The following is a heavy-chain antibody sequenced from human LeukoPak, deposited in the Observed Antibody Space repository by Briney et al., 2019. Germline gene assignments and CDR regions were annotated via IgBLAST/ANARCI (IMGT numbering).Heavy chain of an antibody. V-gene: IGHV3-7*01. CDR3: AREVEAALDP. D-gene: IGHD5-24*01. CDR2: IKQDGSEK. CDR1: GFTFSSYW. Sequence: GGSLRLSCAASGFTFSSYWMSWVRQAPGKGLEWVANIKQDGSEKYYVDSVKGRFTICRDNAKNSLYLQMSSLRVEDTVVYYCAREVEAALDPWGQGTLVTVSS. J-gene: IGHJ5*02.